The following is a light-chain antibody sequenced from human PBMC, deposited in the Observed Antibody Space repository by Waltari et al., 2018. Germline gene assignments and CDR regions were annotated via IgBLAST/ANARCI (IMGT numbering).Light chain of an antibody. CDR3: MQSLQTLWT. J-gene: IGKJ1*01. Sequence: DIVVTQSPLSLPVTPGESASISCRSSQSLLHRNGNNYWDWYLQKPGQSPQLLIYLGSNRASGVPDRFSGSGSGTDFTLKISRVEAEDVGVYYCMQSLQTLWTFGPGTKVEIK. V-gene: IGKV2-28*01. CDR1: QSLLHRNGNNY. CDR2: LGS.